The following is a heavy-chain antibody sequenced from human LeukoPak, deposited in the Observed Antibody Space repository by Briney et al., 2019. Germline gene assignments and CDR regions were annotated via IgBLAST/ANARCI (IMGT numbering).Heavy chain of an antibody. CDR2: ISGSGT. V-gene: IGHV3-23*01. D-gene: IGHD3-22*01. CDR1: GFIFSSYV. Sequence: GGALRLSCAGSGFIFSSYVMSWVGQAAGKGVEGVSAISGSGTYYADSVKGRFTISRDNSKNSLFLQMNSLRAEDTAVYFCAKVYDSSRYASSHFDLWGRGTLVTVSS. J-gene: IGHJ2*01. CDR3: AKVYDSSRYASSHFDL.